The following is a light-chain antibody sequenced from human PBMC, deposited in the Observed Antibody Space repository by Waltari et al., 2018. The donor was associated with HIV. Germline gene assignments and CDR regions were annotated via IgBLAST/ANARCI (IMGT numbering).Light chain of an antibody. Sequence: QSALTQPASVSGSPGQSITISCTGTSSDVGGYNYVSCQPQHPGKAPKLMIYDVSNRPSGVSNRFSGSKSGNTASLTISGLQAEDEADYYCSSYTSSSTLYNYVFRTGTKVTVL. CDR3: SSYTSSSTLYNYV. CDR1: SSDVGGYNY. CDR2: DVS. J-gene: IGLJ1*01. V-gene: IGLV2-14*03.